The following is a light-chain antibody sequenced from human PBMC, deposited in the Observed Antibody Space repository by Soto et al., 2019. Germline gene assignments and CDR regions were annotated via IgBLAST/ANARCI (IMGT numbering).Light chain of an antibody. J-gene: IGKJ1*01. V-gene: IGKV1-39*01. CDR3: QQSYNFPRT. Sequence: DIQLTQSPSSLSSSVGDRVTITFLASQSISNFLNWYQQKPGQAPKLLISSASNVQSGVPSRFSGRGSGTEFTLTISGLQPEDSASYCCQQSYNFPRTFGHGTKVDIK. CDR2: SAS. CDR1: QSISNF.